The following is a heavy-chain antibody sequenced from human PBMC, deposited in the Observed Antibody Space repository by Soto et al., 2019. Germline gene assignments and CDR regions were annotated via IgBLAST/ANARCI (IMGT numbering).Heavy chain of an antibody. J-gene: IGHJ6*02. D-gene: IGHD4-17*01. CDR1: GGSISSGGYY. V-gene: IGHV4-31*03. Sequence: QVQLQESGPGLVKPSQTLSLTCTVSGGSISSGGYYWSWIRQHPGKGLAWIGYIYYSGSTYYNPSLKSRVTISDDTSKNQFSLKLSSVTAADTAVYYCARDPSYTVTTGVNYYGMDVWGQGTTVTVSS. CDR3: ARDPSYTVTTGVNYYGMDV. CDR2: IYYSGST.